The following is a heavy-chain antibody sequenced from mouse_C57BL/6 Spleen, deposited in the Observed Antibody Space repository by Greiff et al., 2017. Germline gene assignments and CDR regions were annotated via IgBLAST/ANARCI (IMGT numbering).Heavy chain of an antibody. D-gene: IGHD2-5*01. CDR2: IYSGDGDT. CDR3: ARKNSNLYYFDY. J-gene: IGHJ2*01. Sequence: QVQLQQSGPALVKPGASVKISCKASGYAFSSSWMNWVKQRPGKGLAWIGRIYSGDGDTNYNGKLKGKATLSADKSSSTAYMQLSSLTSEDSAVYFCARKNSNLYYFDYWGKGTTLTVSS. CDR1: GYAFSSSW. V-gene: IGHV1-82*01.